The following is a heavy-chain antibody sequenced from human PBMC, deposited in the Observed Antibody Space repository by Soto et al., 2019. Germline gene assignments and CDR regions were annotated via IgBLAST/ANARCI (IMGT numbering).Heavy chain of an antibody. CDR2: VNHSGSP. CDR3: ARVPLRSFDWRPDS. V-gene: IGHV4-34*02. D-gene: IGHD3-9*01. CDR1: GGSLSGYY. Sequence: QVQLQQWGAGLLKPSETLSLNCAVDGGSLSGYYWSWIRQPPGKGLEWIGEVNHSGSPHYTPSLVGRVTISVDTSSNQFSLKLRSVTAADTAIYYCARVPLRSFDWRPDSWGQGVLVTVST. J-gene: IGHJ4*02.